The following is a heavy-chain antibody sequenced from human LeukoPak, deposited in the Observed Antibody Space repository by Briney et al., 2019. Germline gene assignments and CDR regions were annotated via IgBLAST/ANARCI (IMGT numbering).Heavy chain of an antibody. Sequence: GASVKVSCKASGYTFASYDINWVRQATGQGLEWMGWMNPNSGNTGYAQKFQGRVTMTRNNSISTAYMELSSLRSEDTAVYYCARSSYYYGSGSHTRFAYWGQGALVTVSS. V-gene: IGHV1-8*01. D-gene: IGHD3-10*01. CDR3: ARSSYYYGSGSHTRFAY. CDR1: GYTFASYD. CDR2: MNPNSGNT. J-gene: IGHJ4*02.